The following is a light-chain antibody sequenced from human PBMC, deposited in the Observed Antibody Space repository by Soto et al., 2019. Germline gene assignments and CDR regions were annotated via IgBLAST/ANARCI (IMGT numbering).Light chain of an antibody. CDR2: AAS. CDR1: QGISTY. V-gene: IGKV1-39*01. CDR3: QQANSFPIT. Sequence: DIQMTQSPSSLSESAGDRVTITCRASQGISTYLNWYQQKPGKAPKLLIYAASSLQSGVASRFSGSGSETDFTLTISSLQSEDFATYYCQQANSFPITFGQGTKVDIK. J-gene: IGKJ1*01.